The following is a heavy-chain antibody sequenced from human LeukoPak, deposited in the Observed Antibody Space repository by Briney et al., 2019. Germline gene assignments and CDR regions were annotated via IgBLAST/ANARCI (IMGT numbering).Heavy chain of an antibody. V-gene: IGHV3-23*01. CDR2: ISGSDDAT. CDR1: GFTFNNYA. CDR3: ARAMTTDNWFDP. D-gene: IGHD4-11*01. J-gene: IGHJ5*02. Sequence: GGSLRLSCTASGFTFNNYAMSWVRQTPGRGLEWVSTISGSDDATYYADSVKGRFTISRDNSKNTLYLQMNSLRAEDTAVYYCARAMTTDNWFDPWGQGTLVTVSS.